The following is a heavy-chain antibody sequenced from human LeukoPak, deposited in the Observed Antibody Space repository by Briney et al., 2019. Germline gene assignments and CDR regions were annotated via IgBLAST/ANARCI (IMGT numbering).Heavy chain of an antibody. Sequence: PSETLSLTCTVSVGSISSSGYNSGSIRQPPRTGLERIGGISYSVSTHYNPSLKRLDTISVETSQNQFSPRMCTLSAPRTAPYYWASVWRVRYSSGWYVDIWGKGTRVTVSS. CDR2: ISYSVST. V-gene: IGHV4-39*07. CDR3: ASVWRVRYSSGWYVDI. J-gene: IGHJ6*03. CDR1: VGSISSSGYN. D-gene: IGHD6-19*01.